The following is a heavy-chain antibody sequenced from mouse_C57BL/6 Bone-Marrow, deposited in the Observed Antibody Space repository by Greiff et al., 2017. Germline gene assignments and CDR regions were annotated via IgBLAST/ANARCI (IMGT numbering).Heavy chain of an antibody. Sequence: QVQLQQSGAELAKPGASVKLSCKASGYTFTSYWMHWVKQRPGQGLEWIGYINPSSGYTKYIQKFKDKAKLTADKSSSIAYMQLSSLTYEDSAVYYCARWGVPFDYWGQGTTLTVSS. CDR1: GYTFTSYW. CDR2: INPSSGYT. J-gene: IGHJ2*01. V-gene: IGHV1-7*01. CDR3: ARWGVPFDY.